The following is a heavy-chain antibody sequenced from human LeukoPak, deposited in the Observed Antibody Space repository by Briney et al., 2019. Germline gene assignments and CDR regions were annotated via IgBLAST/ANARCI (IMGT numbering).Heavy chain of an antibody. J-gene: IGHJ3*02. CDR3: ARHRAVAGTLGGFDI. CDR1: GYNFINFW. V-gene: IGHV5-51*01. D-gene: IGHD6-19*01. CDR2: FNPGDSNT. Sequence: GESLNISCKAAGYNFINFWIGWVRQMPGKGLEWMGIFNPGDSNTRYSPSFHGQITISVDKSISTAYLQWTSLKVSDTAIYYCARHRAVAGTLGGFDIWGQGTIVTVSS.